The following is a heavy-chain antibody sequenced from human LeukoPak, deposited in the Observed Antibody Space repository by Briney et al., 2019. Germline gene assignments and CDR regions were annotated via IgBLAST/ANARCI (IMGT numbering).Heavy chain of an antibody. V-gene: IGHV4-4*07. CDR3: AGDRAGWYSLDS. CDR1: GDSISSYY. Sequence: SEALSLTCNVSGDSISSYYWNWIRQPAGKGLEWIGRLYTSGNTNYNPSLKSRVTMSLDTSKTHFSLTLNSVTAADTAVYFCAGDRAGWYSLDSWGQGILVTVSS. CDR2: LYTSGNT. J-gene: IGHJ4*02. D-gene: IGHD6-19*01.